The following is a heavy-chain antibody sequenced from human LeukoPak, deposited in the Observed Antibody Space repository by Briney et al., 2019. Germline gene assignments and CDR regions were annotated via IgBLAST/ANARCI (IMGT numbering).Heavy chain of an antibody. CDR2: IYYSGST. CDR1: GGSLSGYY. D-gene: IGHD3-10*01. V-gene: IGHV4-31*11. Sequence: PSETLSLTCAVYGGSLSGYYWSWIRQHPGKGLEWIGYIYYSGSTYYNPSLKSRVIISVDTSKNQFFLKLRSVTAADTAVYYCARVPGYYGSGSQSNWVDPWGQGTLVTVSS. CDR3: ARVPGYYGSGSQSNWVDP. J-gene: IGHJ5*02.